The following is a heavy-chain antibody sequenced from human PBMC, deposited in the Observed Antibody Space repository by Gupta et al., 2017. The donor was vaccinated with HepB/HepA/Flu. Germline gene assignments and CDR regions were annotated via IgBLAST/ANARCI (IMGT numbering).Heavy chain of an antibody. V-gene: IGHV4-39*01. CDR2: IYYSGIT. J-gene: IGHJ4*02. CDR1: GGSISSSSYY. D-gene: IGHD4-23*01. Sequence: QLQLQESGPGLVKPSETLSLTCTVSGGSISSSSYYWGWIRQPPGKGLEWIGSIYYSGITYYNPSLKSRVTISIDTSKYQFSLKLNSVTAADTAVYYCARQNGGKSYKFDYWGQGTLVTVSS. CDR3: ARQNGGKSYKFDY.